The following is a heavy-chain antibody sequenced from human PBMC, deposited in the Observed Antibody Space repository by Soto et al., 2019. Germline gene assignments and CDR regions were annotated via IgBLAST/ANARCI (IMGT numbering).Heavy chain of an antibody. Sequence: GASVKVSCKTSGYTISSYGISWVRQSPGQGLEWMGWISGYNGHTNYAQKFQGRITVTTDTSTRTAYMELRSLRSDDTAMYYCVRDPNCGGDCYPDYWGPGTLVTVSS. CDR2: ISGYNGHT. J-gene: IGHJ4*02. D-gene: IGHD2-21*02. V-gene: IGHV1-18*01. CDR1: GYTISSYG. CDR3: VRDPNCGGDCYPDY.